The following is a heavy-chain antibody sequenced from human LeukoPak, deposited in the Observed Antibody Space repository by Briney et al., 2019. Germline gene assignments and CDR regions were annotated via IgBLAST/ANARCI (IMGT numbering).Heavy chain of an antibody. Sequence: GGSLRLSCAASGFTFSSYEMNWVRQAPGKGLEWDSYISSSGSTIYYADSVKGRFTSSRDNAKNSLYLQMNSLRAEDTAVYYWTRGIVWFEGGDYYMDVWGKGTTVTVSS. J-gene: IGHJ6*03. D-gene: IGHD3-10*01. CDR3: TRGIVWFEGGDYYMDV. V-gene: IGHV3-48*03. CDR2: ISSSGSTI. CDR1: GFTFSSYE.